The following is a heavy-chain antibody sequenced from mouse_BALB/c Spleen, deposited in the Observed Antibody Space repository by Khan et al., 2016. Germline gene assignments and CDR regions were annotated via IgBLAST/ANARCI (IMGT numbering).Heavy chain of an antibody. V-gene: IGHV1-4*01. D-gene: IGHD2-1*01. CDR2: INPSSNYS. CDR3: ARGDGNNAY. CDR1: GYTFTTYT. Sequence: VQLQESGVELARPGASVKMSCKASGYTFTTYTMQWVKQRPGQGLEWIGYINPSSNYSNYNQKFKDKATLTADKSSSTAYMQLSSLTSEDSAVXYCARGDGNNAYWGQGTLVTVSA. J-gene: IGHJ3*01.